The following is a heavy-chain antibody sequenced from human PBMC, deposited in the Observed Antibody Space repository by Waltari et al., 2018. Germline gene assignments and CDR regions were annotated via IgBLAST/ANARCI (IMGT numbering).Heavy chain of an antibody. D-gene: IGHD3-3*01. V-gene: IGHV4-38-2*02. CDR2: IYHSGST. CDR3: ARDPYYDFWSGLFPDY. CDR1: GYSISSGYY. J-gene: IGHJ4*02. Sequence: QVQLQESGPGLVKPSETLSLTCTVSGYSISSGYYWAWIRQPLGKGLEWIGSIYHSGSTYYNPSLKSRVTISVDTSKNQFSLKLSSVTAADTAVYYCARDPYYDFWSGLFPDYWGQGTLVTVSS.